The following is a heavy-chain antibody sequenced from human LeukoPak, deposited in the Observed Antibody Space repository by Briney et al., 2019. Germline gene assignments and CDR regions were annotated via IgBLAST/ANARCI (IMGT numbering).Heavy chain of an antibody. Sequence: GGSLRLSCAASGFTFSSSAMSWVRQVPGKGLEWVSAIDSTGAYTWYADSVKGRFTISKDSSKTILYLQMNSLRAEDAAVYFCAKGSAAGRPYYFDYWGQGTLVTVSS. CDR1: GFTFSSSA. V-gene: IGHV3-23*01. J-gene: IGHJ4*02. CDR3: AKGSAAGRPYYFDY. D-gene: IGHD6-25*01. CDR2: IDSTGAYT.